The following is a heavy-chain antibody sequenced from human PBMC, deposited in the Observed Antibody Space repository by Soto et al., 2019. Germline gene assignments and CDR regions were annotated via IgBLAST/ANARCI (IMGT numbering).Heavy chain of an antibody. CDR2: IYYSGST. CDR3: AREVVRQESWFDP. J-gene: IGHJ5*02. CDR1: GGSISSYY. D-gene: IGHD3-22*01. V-gene: IGHV4-59*01. Sequence: QVQLQESGPGLVKPSETLSLTCTVSGGSISSYYWSWIRQPPGKGLEWIGYIYYSGSTNYNPSLKGRVTISVETSKNQFSLKLSSVTAADTAVYYCAREVVRQESWFDPWGQGTLVTVSS.